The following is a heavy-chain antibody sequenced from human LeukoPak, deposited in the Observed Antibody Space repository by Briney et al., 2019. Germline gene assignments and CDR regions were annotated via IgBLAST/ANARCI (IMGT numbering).Heavy chain of an antibody. CDR3: ARMGIAAAGTQNWFDP. CDR1: GGSISSGDYY. D-gene: IGHD6-13*01. Sequence: SQTLSLTCTVSGGSISSGDYYWSWIRQHPGKGLEWIGYIYNSASTYYNPSLKSRLTISVDTSKNQFSLKLSSVTAADTAVYYCARMGIAAAGTQNWFDPWGQGTLVTVSS. V-gene: IGHV4-31*03. J-gene: IGHJ5*02. CDR2: IYNSAST.